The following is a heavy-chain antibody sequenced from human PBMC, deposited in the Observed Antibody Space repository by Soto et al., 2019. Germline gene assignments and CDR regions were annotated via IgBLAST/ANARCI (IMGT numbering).Heavy chain of an antibody. D-gene: IGHD3-22*01. CDR2: IFHSGIT. Sequence: SETLSLTCFISGGSFSNDYWTWIRQSPGKGLEWIGYIFHSGITDYNPSVKSRVAISIDKSRNLFSLNLTSVTAADTAVYYCARDRYFYDSRGYYRTLDSWGQGTLVTVSS. V-gene: IGHV4-59*01. CDR3: ARDRYFYDSRGYYRTLDS. J-gene: IGHJ5*01. CDR1: GGSFSNDY.